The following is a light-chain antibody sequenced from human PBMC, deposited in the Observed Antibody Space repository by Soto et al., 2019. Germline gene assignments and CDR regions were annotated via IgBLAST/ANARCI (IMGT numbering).Light chain of an antibody. Sequence: EIVLTHSPGTLSLSPWERATLSCRASQSVASRNLAWYQQKSGQAPRLLIYGASSRAIHTPDRFSGSGSGTDFTLTISGLEPEDFAVYYCQHFGNSLWKFGQGTKVDIK. CDR3: QHFGNSLWK. V-gene: IGKV3-20*01. CDR1: QSVASRN. CDR2: GAS. J-gene: IGKJ1*01.